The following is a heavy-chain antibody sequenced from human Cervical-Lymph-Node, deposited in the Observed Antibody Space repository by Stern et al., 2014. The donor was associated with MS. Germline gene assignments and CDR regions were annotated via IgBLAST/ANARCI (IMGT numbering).Heavy chain of an antibody. CDR2: INPSVGST. J-gene: IGHJ6*02. V-gene: IGHV1-46*01. Sequence: VQLVESGAEVKKPGASVKVSCKASGNTFTRYHIHWVRQAPGQGIEWIGIINPSVGSTSYAQKFQGRVTMTRDTSTSTVYMELSSLRSEDTAVYYCAREVAGHRLGMMDVWGQGTTVTVSS. CDR1: GNTFTRYH. CDR3: AREVAGHRLGMMDV. D-gene: IGHD6-19*01.